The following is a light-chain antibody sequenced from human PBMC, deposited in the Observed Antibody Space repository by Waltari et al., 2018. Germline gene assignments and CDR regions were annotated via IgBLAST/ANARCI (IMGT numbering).Light chain of an antibody. CDR1: QSLSNY. CDR3: QQRASWPNT. CDR2: GTY. J-gene: IGKJ2*01. Sequence: EIVLTHSPATLSLSPGEAATLSCRASQSLSNYFAWYQQKPGQAPRLLIYGTYNRATGIPARFSGSGSGTDFTLTISSLEPEDFAVYYCQQRASWPNTFGQGTKLEIK. V-gene: IGKV3-11*01.